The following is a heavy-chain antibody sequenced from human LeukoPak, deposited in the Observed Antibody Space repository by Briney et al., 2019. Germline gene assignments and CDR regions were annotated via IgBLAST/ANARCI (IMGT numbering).Heavy chain of an antibody. CDR1: GFTFSTYS. J-gene: IGHJ4*02. V-gene: IGHV3-48*02. CDR3: ARETGGNLDY. CDR2: ISSSSGTI. D-gene: IGHD4-23*01. Sequence: GGSLRLSCAASGFTFSTYSMKWVRQAPGKGLEWVSYISSSSGTIYYADSVKGRFTISRDNAKNSLYLQMNGLRDEDTAVYYCARETGGNLDYWGQGTLVTVSS.